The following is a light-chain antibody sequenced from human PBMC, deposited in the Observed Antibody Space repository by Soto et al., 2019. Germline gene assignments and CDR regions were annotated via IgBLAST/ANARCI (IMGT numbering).Light chain of an antibody. CDR1: QSIRTN. V-gene: IGKV3-15*01. Sequence: EIELTQSPATLSVSARGTVTLSCRASQSIRTNVAWYQQIPGQAPRLLVYGASTRATGVPARFSGSGSGIEFTLTISSLQSEDSAFYYCQQYFNWPLTWTFGPGTKVQIK. CDR3: QQYFNWPLTWT. CDR2: GAS. J-gene: IGKJ1*01.